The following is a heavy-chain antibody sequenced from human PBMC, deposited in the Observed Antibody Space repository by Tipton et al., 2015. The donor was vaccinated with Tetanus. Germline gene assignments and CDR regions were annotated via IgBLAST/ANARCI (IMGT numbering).Heavy chain of an antibody. Sequence: QLVQSGAEMKKPGASVKVSCKASGYTFSNYGTTWVRQAPGQGLEWMGWVSPYNGVTFFAQNVQGRVTMTTDTSTSTAYMELRTLRSDDTAVYYCATFYYGSGSYRGGLRKFDYWGQGTLVTVSS. V-gene: IGHV1-18*01. CDR3: ATFYYGSGSYRGGLRKFDY. CDR2: VSPYNGVT. CDR1: GYTFSNYG. J-gene: IGHJ4*02. D-gene: IGHD3-10*01.